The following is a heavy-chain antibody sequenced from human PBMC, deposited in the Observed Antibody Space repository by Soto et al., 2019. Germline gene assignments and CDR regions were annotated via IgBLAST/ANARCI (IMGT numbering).Heavy chain of an antibody. CDR3: ARDLWGYCGTDCYPLDV. CDR2: MYNTGST. D-gene: IGHD2-21*02. Sequence: NPSETLSLTCTVSGGSISGYYWSWIRQPPGNGLEWIGYMYNTGSTVYNPSFKSRVTISVDTSKNQFSLKLNSVTAADTAVYYCARDLWGYCGTDCYPLDVWGQGTTVT. J-gene: IGHJ6*02. CDR1: GGSISGYY. V-gene: IGHV4-59*01.